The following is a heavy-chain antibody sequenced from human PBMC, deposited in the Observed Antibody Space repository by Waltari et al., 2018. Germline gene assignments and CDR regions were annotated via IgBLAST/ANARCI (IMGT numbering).Heavy chain of an antibody. CDR1: GYTFTGYY. V-gene: IGHV1-2*06. D-gene: IGHD3-10*01. CDR2: INPNSGGT. Sequence: QVQLVQSGAEVKKPGASVKVSCKASGYTFTGYYMHWVRPAPGPGLEWMGRINPNSGGTNYAQKFQGRVTMTRDTSISTAYMELSRLRSDDTAVYYCSRDRGVQGVIIGDDAFDIWGQGTMVTVSS. CDR3: SRDRGVQGVIIGDDAFDI. J-gene: IGHJ3*02.